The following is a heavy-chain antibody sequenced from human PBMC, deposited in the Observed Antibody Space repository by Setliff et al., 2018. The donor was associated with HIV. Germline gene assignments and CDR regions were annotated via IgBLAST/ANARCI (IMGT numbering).Heavy chain of an antibody. CDR2: INHSGST. D-gene: IGHD1-1*01. Sequence: KPSGPCPLTCAVYGGSFSGHYWSWIRQPPGKGPEWIGEINHSGSTNYNPSLKSRVTIAVDTSKNQFSLKLSFVTAADTAVYYCAMVIGWNDAGDYWGRGTLVTVSS. CDR1: GGSFSGHY. V-gene: IGHV4-34*01. J-gene: IGHJ4*02. CDR3: AMVIGWNDAGDY.